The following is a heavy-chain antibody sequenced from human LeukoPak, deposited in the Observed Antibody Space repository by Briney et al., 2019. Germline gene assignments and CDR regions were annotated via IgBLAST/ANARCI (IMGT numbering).Heavy chain of an antibody. V-gene: IGHV3-23*01. Sequence: GGSLRLSCAASGFTFSSYAMSWVRQAPGKGLEWVSAISGSGGSTYYADSVKGRFTISRDNSKNTLYLQMNSLRAEDTAVYYCAKDRHCSGGSCLGLDYWGQGTLVTVSS. CDR2: ISGSGGST. D-gene: IGHD2-15*01. J-gene: IGHJ4*02. CDR1: GFTFSSYA. CDR3: AKDRHCSGGSCLGLDY.